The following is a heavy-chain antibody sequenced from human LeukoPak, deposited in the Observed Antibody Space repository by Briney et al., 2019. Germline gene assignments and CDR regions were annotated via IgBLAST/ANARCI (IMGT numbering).Heavy chain of an antibody. Sequence: GGSLRLSCTASGFTFGDYAMSWFRQAPGKGLEWVSAISGSGGSTYYADSVKGRFTISRDNSKNTLYLQMNSLRAEDTAVYYCAKSRGFGELRSYYFDYWGQGTLVTVSS. CDR3: AKSRGFGELRSYYFDY. J-gene: IGHJ4*02. D-gene: IGHD3-10*01. V-gene: IGHV3-23*01. CDR2: ISGSGGST. CDR1: GFTFGDYA.